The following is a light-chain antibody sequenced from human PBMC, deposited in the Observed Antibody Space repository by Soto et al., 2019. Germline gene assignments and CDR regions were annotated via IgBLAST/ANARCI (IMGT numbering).Light chain of an antibody. CDR2: GAS. Sequence: ESVLTQSPGTLSLSPGERATLSCRASQSVSSNYLAWYQQKPGQAPRLLIYGASTRATGIPDRFSGSGSGKVFTLSISRLEPEDFAVYYCQQFGGSSYSFGQGTKLEIK. CDR1: QSVSSNY. V-gene: IGKV3-20*01. J-gene: IGKJ2*03. CDR3: QQFGGSSYS.